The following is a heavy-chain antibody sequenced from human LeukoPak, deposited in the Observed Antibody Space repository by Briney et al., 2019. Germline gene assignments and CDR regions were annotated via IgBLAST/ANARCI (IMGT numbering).Heavy chain of an antibody. Sequence: SETLSLTCTVSGGSISSYYWSWIRQPPGKGLEWIGYIYYSGSTNYNPSLKSRVTISVDTSKNQFSLKLSSVTAADTAVYYCARDCGGDCYSLRGTLIGAFDIWGQGTMVTVSS. D-gene: IGHD2-21*02. CDR3: ARDCGGDCYSLRGTLIGAFDI. CDR2: IYYSGST. CDR1: GGSISSYY. J-gene: IGHJ3*02. V-gene: IGHV4-59*01.